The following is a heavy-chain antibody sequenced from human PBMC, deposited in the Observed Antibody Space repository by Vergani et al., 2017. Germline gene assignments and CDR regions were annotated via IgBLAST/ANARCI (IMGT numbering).Heavy chain of an antibody. Sequence: QVQLQESGPGLVKPSETLSLTCTVSGGSISSYYWSWIRQPPGKGLEWIGYIYYSGSTNYNPSLTSRVTISVDTSKNQFSLKLSSVTGADTAVDYCARSSRAGIGVWYGGQGSLVTVSS. D-gene: IGHD2-15*01. J-gene: IGHJ4*02. CDR3: ARSSRAGIGVWY. V-gene: IGHV4-59*01. CDR1: GGSISSYY. CDR2: IYYSGST.